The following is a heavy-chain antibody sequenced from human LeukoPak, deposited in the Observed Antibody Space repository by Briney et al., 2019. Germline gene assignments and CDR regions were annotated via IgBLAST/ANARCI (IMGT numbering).Heavy chain of an antibody. V-gene: IGHV3-21*01. J-gene: IGHJ6*03. CDR2: ISSSSSYI. CDR1: GFTFSSYS. D-gene: IGHD1-7*01. CDR3: ARDSGLGLELLMGAGYYYYYMDV. Sequence: PGGSLRLSCAASGFTFSSYSMNWVRQAPGKGLEWVSSISSSSSYIYYADSVKGRFTISRDNAKNSLYLQMNSLRAEDTAVYYCARDSGLGLELLMGAGYYYYYMDVWGKGTTVTVSS.